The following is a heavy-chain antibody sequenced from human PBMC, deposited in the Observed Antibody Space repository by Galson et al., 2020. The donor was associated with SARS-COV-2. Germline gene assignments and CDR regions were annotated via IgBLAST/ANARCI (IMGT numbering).Heavy chain of an antibody. D-gene: IGHD3-10*01. CDR3: AKDRSPDLLLWFGWFDP. J-gene: IGHJ5*02. V-gene: IGHV4-39*07. Sequence: SETLSLTCTVSGDSITSRSSYWGWIRQPPGEGLEWIVSMYYTGITYYNPSLKSRVTISGDTSRNQFSLKMRSVTAADTAVYYCAKDRSPDLLLWFGWFDPWGQGTLITVSS. CDR2: MYYTGIT. CDR1: GDSITSRSSY.